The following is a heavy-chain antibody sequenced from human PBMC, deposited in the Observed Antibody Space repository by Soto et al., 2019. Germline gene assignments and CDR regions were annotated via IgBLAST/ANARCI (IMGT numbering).Heavy chain of an antibody. CDR2: IIPIFGTA. CDR3: ARHYGGNSIEPRGFDP. CDR1: GGTFSSYA. V-gene: IGHV1-69*06. Sequence: QVQLVQSGAEVKKPGSSVKVSCKASGGTFSSYAISWVRQAPGQGLEWMGGIIPIFGTANYAQKFQGRVTITADKSTGTAYMKLSSLRSEDTAVYYCARHYGGNSIEPRGFDPWGQGTLVTVSS. D-gene: IGHD4-17*01. J-gene: IGHJ5*02.